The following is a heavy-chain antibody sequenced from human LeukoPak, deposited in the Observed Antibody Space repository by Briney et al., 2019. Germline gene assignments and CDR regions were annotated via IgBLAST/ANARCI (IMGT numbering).Heavy chain of an antibody. J-gene: IGHJ4*02. D-gene: IGHD3-16*01. CDR3: APTAEAYTSWWKV. Sequence: ASVKVSCKASGYKFTDDYMHWVRQAPGQGLDFMGWINPDSCFTNYAQKFKGRVTMTRDTSISTAYLEVRSLTSDDTAVYYCAPTAEAYTSWWKVWGQGTLVTVSS. V-gene: IGHV1-2*02. CDR1: GYKFTDDY. CDR2: INPDSCFT.